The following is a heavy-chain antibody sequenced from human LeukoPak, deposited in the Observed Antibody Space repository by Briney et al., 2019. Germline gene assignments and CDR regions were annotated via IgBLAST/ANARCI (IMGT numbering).Heavy chain of an antibody. CDR2: INPNSGGT. CDR3: ARDSGDPSKNDFDY. V-gene: IGHV1-2*02. D-gene: IGHD3-10*01. Sequence: ASVKVSCKASGYTFTGYYMHWVRQAPGQGLEWMGWINPNSGGTNYAQKFQGRVTMTRDTSISTAYMELSGLRSDDTAVYYCARDSGDPSKNDFDYWGQGTLVTVSS. J-gene: IGHJ4*02. CDR1: GYTFTGYY.